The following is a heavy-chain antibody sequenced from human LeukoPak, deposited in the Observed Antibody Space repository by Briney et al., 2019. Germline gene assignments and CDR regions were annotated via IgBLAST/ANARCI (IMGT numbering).Heavy chain of an antibody. CDR2: ISGSGGST. CDR3: AKSTGYSSSPRYFDY. J-gene: IGHJ4*02. V-gene: IGHV3-23*01. Sequence: TGGPLRLSCAASGFTFSSYAMSWVRQAPGKGLEWVSAISGSGGSTYYADSVKGRFTISRDNSKNTLYLQMNSLRAEDTAVYYCAKSTGYSSSPRYFDYWGQGTLVTVSS. D-gene: IGHD6-13*01. CDR1: GFTFSSYA.